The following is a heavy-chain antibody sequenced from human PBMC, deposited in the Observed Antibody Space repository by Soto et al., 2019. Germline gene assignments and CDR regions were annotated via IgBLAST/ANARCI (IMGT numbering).Heavy chain of an antibody. CDR1: GYTFTGYA. D-gene: IGHD3-9*01. CDR2: FDPEDGET. J-gene: IGHJ4*02. CDR3: ATRPPRLRYFDWPPGY. Sequence: ASVKVSCKASGYTFTGYAMHWVRQAPGKGLEWMGGFDPEDGETIYAQKFQGRVTMTEDTSTDTAYMELSSLRSEDTAVYYCATRPPRLRYFDWPPGYWGQGTLVTVSS. V-gene: IGHV1-24*01.